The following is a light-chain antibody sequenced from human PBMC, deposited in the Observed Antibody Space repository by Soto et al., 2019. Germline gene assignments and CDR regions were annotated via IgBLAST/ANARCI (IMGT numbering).Light chain of an antibody. CDR1: QGISSY. V-gene: IGKV1D-8*01. CDR3: QQYYSFPRT. J-gene: IGKJ1*01. CDR2: AAS. Sequence: IFMTHSGSLISAPPGDRVTLSFRMSQGISSYLALYQQKPGKAPELLIYAASTLQSGAPSSFSGSGSGTDFTLTISCLQSEDFATYYCQQYYSFPRTFGQGTKVDIK.